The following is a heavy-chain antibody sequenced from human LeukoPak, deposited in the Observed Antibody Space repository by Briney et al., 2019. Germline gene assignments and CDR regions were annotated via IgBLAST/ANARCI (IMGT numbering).Heavy chain of an antibody. CDR1: GFTFTKAY. V-gene: IGHV3-15*01. J-gene: IGHJ4*02. CDR3: TTGWLDY. D-gene: IGHD2-15*01. CDR2: IKSRVDGGTA. Sequence: GGSLRLSCAASGFTFTKAYMSWVRQAPGKGLEWVGRIKSRVDGGTADFAAPVKGRFTMSRDDSKNMLYLLLNSLKNEDTAVYYCTTGWLDYWGQGSLVTVSS.